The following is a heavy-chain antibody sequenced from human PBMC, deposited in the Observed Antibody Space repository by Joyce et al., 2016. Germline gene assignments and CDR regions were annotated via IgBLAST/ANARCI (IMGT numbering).Heavy chain of an antibody. V-gene: IGHV4-59*11. Sequence: QVQLQESGPGLVKPSETLSLTCTVSGGSISLHYWSWIRQPPGKRLEWMGYIYYSGSTNYNPSLKSRVTISVDTSKNQCSLKLRSGSAADTAVYYCARGLGTPYGMDVWGQGTTVTVSS. J-gene: IGHJ6*02. CDR2: IYYSGST. CDR3: ARGLGTPYGMDV. D-gene: IGHD7-27*01. CDR1: GGSISLHY.